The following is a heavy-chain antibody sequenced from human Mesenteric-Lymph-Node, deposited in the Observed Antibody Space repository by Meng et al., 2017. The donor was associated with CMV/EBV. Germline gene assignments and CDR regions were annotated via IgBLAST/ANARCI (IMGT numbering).Heavy chain of an antibody. CDR2: INHSGST. J-gene: IGHJ4*02. CDR1: GGSFSGYY. D-gene: IGHD3-9*01. CDR3: ARGSSYDILTGYFDY. Sequence: QGQLHQLGEGWLKPSETLSGTCAVYGGSFSGYYWNWIRQSPEKGLEWIGEINHSGSTTYNPSFTSRIIISVDTSTNQISLNMSSVTAADTAVYYCARGSSYDILTGYFDYWGQGALVTVSS. V-gene: IGHV4-34*01.